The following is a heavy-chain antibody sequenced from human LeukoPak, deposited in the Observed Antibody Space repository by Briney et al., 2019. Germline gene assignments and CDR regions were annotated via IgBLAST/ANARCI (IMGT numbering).Heavy chain of an antibody. Sequence: SETLSLTCTVSGGSLSSYYWSWIRQPPGKGLEWIGYIYYSGSTNYNPSLKSRVTISVDTSKNQFSLKLSSVTAADTAVYYCARIWNDGVWNWFDPWGQGALVTVSS. CDR2: IYYSGST. V-gene: IGHV4-59*08. J-gene: IGHJ5*02. CDR1: GGSLSSYY. D-gene: IGHD1-1*01. CDR3: ARIWNDGVWNWFDP.